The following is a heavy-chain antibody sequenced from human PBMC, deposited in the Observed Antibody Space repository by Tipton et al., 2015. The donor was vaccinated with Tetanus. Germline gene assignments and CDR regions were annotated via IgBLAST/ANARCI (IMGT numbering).Heavy chain of an antibody. V-gene: IGHV4-4*02. Sequence: TLSLTCAVSGGSISSINWWSWVRQPPGQGLEWIGEVYHNGRTNYSPSLESRVTISVDKSKNQFSLRLTSVTAADTAVYYCASLPQVWFGDLFDYWGQGVLVTVSS. D-gene: IGHD3-10*01. CDR1: GGSISSINW. CDR3: ASLPQVWFGDLFDY. CDR2: VYHNGRT. J-gene: IGHJ4*02.